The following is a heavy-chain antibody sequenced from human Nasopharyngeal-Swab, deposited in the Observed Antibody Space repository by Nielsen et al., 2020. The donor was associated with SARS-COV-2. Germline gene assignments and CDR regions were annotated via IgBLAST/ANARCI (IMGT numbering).Heavy chain of an antibody. CDR2: INPNSGGT. CDR3: ARAGLVVVPAAMGY. Sequence: ASVKVSCKASGYTFTGYYMHWVRPAPGQGLEWMGWINPNSGGTNYAQKFQGRVTMTRDTSISTAYMELSRLRSDDTAVYYCARAGLVVVPAAMGYWGQGTLVTVSS. J-gene: IGHJ4*02. V-gene: IGHV1-2*02. D-gene: IGHD2-2*01. CDR1: GYTFTGYY.